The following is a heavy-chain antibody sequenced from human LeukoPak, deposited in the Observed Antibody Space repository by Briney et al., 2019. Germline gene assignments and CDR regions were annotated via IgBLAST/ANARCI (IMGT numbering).Heavy chain of an antibody. CDR3: ARAYDFWSTIDY. CDR1: GYTFTSYD. J-gene: IGHJ4*02. CDR2: MNPNSGNT. D-gene: IGHD3-3*01. V-gene: IGHV1-8*01. Sequence: ASVKVSCKASGYTFTSYDINWVRQATGQGLEWMGWMNPNSGNTGYAQKFQGRVTMTRNTSISTAYMELSSLRSEDTAVYYCARAYDFWSTIDYWGQGTLVTVSS.